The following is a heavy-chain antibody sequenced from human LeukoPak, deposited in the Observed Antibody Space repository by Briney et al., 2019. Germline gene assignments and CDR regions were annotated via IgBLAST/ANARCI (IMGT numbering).Heavy chain of an antibody. CDR1: GFAFNTYA. CDR3: AREIFGPGSYPDF. D-gene: IGHD3-10*01. Sequence: GRSLRLSCAASGFAFNTYAMHWVRQAPGQGLEWVALIWHDGSHKFYSNSVRGQFTISRDNSKNTVPLQMNNLRPEDTAVYYCAREIFGPGSYPDFWGQGTLVTVSS. V-gene: IGHV3-33*01. J-gene: IGHJ4*02. CDR2: IWHDGSHK.